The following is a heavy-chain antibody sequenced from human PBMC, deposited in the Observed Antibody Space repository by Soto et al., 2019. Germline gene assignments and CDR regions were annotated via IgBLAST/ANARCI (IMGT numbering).Heavy chain of an antibody. D-gene: IGHD3-22*01. CDR3: ARVVVVIPPGYYYAMDV. V-gene: IGHV3-48*02. CDR1: GFTFSSFH. CDR2: ITSSSDTI. Sequence: EVQLVESGGGLVQPGGSLRLSCAASGFTFSSFHMNWVRQAPGRGLEWVAYITSSSDTIYYSDSVKGRFTISRDNGQNAXFLQMNSLRDEDTAVYYCARVVVVIPPGYYYAMDVWGQGTTVTVSS. J-gene: IGHJ6*02.